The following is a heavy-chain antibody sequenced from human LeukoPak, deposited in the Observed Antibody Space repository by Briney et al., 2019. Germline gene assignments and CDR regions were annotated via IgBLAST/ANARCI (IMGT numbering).Heavy chain of an antibody. D-gene: IGHD6-19*01. CDR3: ARVRGSGWYSG. V-gene: IGHV3-21*01. CDR2: ISSSSSYI. CDR1: GFTFSSYS. J-gene: IGHJ4*02. Sequence: EGSLRLSCAASGFTFSSYSMNWVRQAPGKGLEWVSSISSSSSYIYYADSVKGRFTISRDNAKNSLYLQMNSLRAEDTAVYYCARVRGSGWYSGWGQGTLVTVSS.